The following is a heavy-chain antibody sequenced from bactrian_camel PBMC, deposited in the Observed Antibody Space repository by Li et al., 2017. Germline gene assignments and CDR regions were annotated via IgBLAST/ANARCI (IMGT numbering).Heavy chain of an antibody. CDR2: INRGGGSA. D-gene: IGHD6*01. Sequence: VQLVESGGGLVQPGGSLTLSCEVLGFTYSRYCMGWFRQAPGKGLEWVSSINRGGGSAYYADSVKGRFTISRDNAKSTVYLQMSDLKPEDTAVYYCATGSWYRPDGMDYWGKGTQVTVS. V-gene: IGHV3S40*01. J-gene: IGHJ7*01. CDR1: GFTYSRYC.